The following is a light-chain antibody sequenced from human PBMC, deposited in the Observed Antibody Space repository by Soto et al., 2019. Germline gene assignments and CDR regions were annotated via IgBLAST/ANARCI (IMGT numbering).Light chain of an antibody. CDR1: SSDVGGYNY. Sequence: QSVLTQPASVSGSPGQAITISCTGTSSDVGGYNYVSWYQQHPGKAPKLMIYEVSNRPSGVSDRFSGSKSGNTASLTISGLQAEDEADYYCNSYTSSSTPVFGPGTKVTVL. V-gene: IGLV2-14*01. J-gene: IGLJ1*01. CDR2: EVS. CDR3: NSYTSSSTPV.